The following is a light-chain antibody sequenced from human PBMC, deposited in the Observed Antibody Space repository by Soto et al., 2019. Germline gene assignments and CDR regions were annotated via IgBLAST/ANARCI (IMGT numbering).Light chain of an antibody. CDR2: INN. Sequence: QSVLTQPPSASGTPGQRVTISCSGGRSNIGSNTVNWYQQLPGTAPKLLIYINNQRPSGVPDRFSGSVSGTSAYLATSGLRSEDEATYYCAAWDDSLKGWVFGGGTKLTVL. J-gene: IGLJ3*02. CDR1: RSNIGSNT. CDR3: AAWDDSLKGWV. V-gene: IGLV1-44*01.